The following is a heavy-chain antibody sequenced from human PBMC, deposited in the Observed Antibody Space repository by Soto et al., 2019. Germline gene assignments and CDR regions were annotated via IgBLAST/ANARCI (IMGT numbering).Heavy chain of an antibody. J-gene: IGHJ3*02. CDR1: GGTFSSYA. D-gene: IGHD2-21*02. CDR3: ARKYPGDCGGDCYSTYDAFDI. Sequence: ASVKVSCKASGGTFSSYAISWVRQAPGQGLEWMGGIIPIFGTANYAQKFQGRVTITADESTSTAYMELSSLRSEDTAVYYCARKYPGDCGGDCYSTYDAFDIWGQGTRVTVS. CDR2: IIPIFGTA. V-gene: IGHV1-69*13.